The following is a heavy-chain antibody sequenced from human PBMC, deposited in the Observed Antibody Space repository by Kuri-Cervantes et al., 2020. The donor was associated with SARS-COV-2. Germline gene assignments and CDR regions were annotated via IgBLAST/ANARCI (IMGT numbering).Heavy chain of an antibody. J-gene: IGHJ4*02. CDR3: ARGLIAASAGIYFDT. CDR2: LNHDGST. Sequence: SETLSLTCAVIGGPINGHYWSWIRQPPGEGLEWIGELNHDGSTNYNPSLKSRITISGDASKNQFSLKVTSVTAADTAVYFCARGLIAASAGIYFDTWGQGSLVTVSS. V-gene: IGHV4-34*01. D-gene: IGHD6-13*01. CDR1: GGPINGHY.